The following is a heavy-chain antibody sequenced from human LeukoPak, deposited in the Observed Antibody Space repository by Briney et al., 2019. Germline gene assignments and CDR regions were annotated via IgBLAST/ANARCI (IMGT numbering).Heavy chain of an antibody. CDR2: IYYSGST. CDR3: ARGRELGPFDY. CDR1: GGSISSSSYY. J-gene: IGHJ4*02. D-gene: IGHD7-27*01. V-gene: IGHV4-39*07. Sequence: SETLSLTCTVSGGSISSSSYYWGWIRQPPGKGLEWIGSIYYSGSTYYNPSLKSRVTISVDTSKNQFSLKLSSVTAADTAVYYCARGRELGPFDYWGQGTPVTVSS.